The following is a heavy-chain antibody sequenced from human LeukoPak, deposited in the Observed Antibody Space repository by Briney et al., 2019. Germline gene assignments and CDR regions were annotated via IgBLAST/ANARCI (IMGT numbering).Heavy chain of an antibody. CDR2: IYHSGST. CDR3: AADYYDTSGSLTDN. CDR1: GGSISSGGYC. V-gene: IGHV4-31*03. J-gene: IGHJ4*02. Sequence: SQTLSLTCTVSGGSISSGGYCWSWIRQHPGKGLEWIGYIYHSGSTYYNPSLKSRVTISVVMSKNQFSLNLSSVTAADTAVYYCAADYYDTSGSLTDNWGQGTLVTVSS. D-gene: IGHD3-22*01.